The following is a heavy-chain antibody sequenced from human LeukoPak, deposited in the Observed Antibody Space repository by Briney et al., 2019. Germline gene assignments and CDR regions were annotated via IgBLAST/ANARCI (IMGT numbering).Heavy chain of an antibody. CDR1: GFTFSSYA. CDR2: ISYDGSNK. J-gene: IGHJ4*02. V-gene: IGHV3-30-3*01. Sequence: GGSLRLSCAASGFTFSSYAMHWVRQAPGKGREWVAVISYDGSNKYYADSVKGRFTISRDNSKNTLYLQMNSLRAEDTAVYYCARDRWLQFGPFDYWGQGTLVTVSS. CDR3: ARDRWLQFGPFDY. D-gene: IGHD5-24*01.